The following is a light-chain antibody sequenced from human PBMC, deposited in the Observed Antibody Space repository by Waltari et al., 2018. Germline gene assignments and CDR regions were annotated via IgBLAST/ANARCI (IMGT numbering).Light chain of an antibody. CDR3: QQYNSLWT. CDR2: SAN. CDR1: QGISNY. V-gene: IGKV1-17*01. J-gene: IGKJ1*01. Sequence: DIQMTQSASSLSASVGDRVTITCRASQGISNYLNWYQQKPGKAPKLLIYSANRLESGVPSRFSGSGSGTEFTLTISSLQPEDFATYHCQQYNSLWTFGQGTKVEIK.